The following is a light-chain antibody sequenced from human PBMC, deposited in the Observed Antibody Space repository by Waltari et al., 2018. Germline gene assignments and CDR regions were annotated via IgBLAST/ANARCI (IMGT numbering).Light chain of an antibody. CDR2: GPK. J-gene: IGLJ2*01. Sequence: SSELTQDPALSVALGQTVRITCQGDSLRGSYATWYQQKPGEAPLLVFYGPKNRPSAIADRFSGSSAGDKASLTCTGSRPEEEADYYCTSRDSRDNRVLFGGGTKLTVL. CDR1: SLRGSY. CDR3: TSRDSRDNRVL. V-gene: IGLV3-19*01.